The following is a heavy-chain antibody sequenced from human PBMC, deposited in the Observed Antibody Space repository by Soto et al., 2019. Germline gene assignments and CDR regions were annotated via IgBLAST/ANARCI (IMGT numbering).Heavy chain of an antibody. J-gene: IGHJ4*02. D-gene: IGHD5-12*01. CDR3: ARGIGYSGYDYYY. Sequence: ESGGGVVQPGRSLRLSCAASGFTFSSYGMHWVRQAPGKGLEWVAVIWYDGSNKYYADSVKGRFTISRDNSKNTLYLQMNSLRAEDTAVYYCARGIGYSGYDYYYWGQGTLVTVSS. V-gene: IGHV3-33*01. CDR2: IWYDGSNK. CDR1: GFTFSSYG.